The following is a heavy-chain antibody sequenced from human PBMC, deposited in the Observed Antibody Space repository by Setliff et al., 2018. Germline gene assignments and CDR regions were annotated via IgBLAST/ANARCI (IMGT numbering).Heavy chain of an antibody. CDR3: ARQWTDCTSANCYTMAYYYYYMDV. D-gene: IGHD2-2*02. CDR1: GGSISSYY. CDR2: IYYSGST. V-gene: IGHV4-59*08. Sequence: PSETLSLTCTVSGGSISSYYWSWIRQPPGKGLEWIGYIYYSGSTNYNPSLKSRVTISVDTSKNQFSLKLSSVTAADTAVYYCARQWTDCTSANCYTMAYYYYYMDVWGKGTTVTVSS. J-gene: IGHJ6*03.